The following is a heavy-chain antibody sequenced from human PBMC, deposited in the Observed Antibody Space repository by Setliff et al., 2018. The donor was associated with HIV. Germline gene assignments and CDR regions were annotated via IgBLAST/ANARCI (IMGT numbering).Heavy chain of an antibody. CDR3: AREWLQHTGDDAFDV. Sequence: PSETLSLTCTVSDDSISSYYWSWIRRPPGKGLEWIGYIYYTGTTKYNPSLKSRVTISIDTSKNQFSLKLTSVTAADTAVYYCAREWLQHTGDDAFDVWGQGTMVTVSS. D-gene: IGHD5-12*01. V-gene: IGHV4-59*01. CDR1: DDSISSYY. J-gene: IGHJ3*01. CDR2: IYYTGTT.